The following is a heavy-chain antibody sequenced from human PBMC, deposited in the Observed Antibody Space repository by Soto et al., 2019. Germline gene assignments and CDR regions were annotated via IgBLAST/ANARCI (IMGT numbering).Heavy chain of an antibody. CDR3: ARDLLHLKQLHIDY. V-gene: IGHV3-33*01. D-gene: IGHD6-13*01. J-gene: IGHJ4*02. Sequence: GGSLRLSCAASGFTFSSYGMHWVRQAPGKGLEWVAVIWYDGSNKYYADSVKGRFTISRDNSKNTLYLQMNSLRAEDTAVYYCARDLLHLKQLHIDYWGQGTLVTVSS. CDR2: IWYDGSNK. CDR1: GFTFSSYG.